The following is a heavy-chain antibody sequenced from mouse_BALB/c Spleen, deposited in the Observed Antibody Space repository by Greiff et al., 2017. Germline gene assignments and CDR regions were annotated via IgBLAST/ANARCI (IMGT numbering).Heavy chain of an antibody. V-gene: IGHV5-6-5*01. J-gene: IGHJ3*01. CDR1: GFTFSSYA. CDR2: ISSGGST. CDR3: ARVDGSRTGGFAY. D-gene: IGHD1-1*01. Sequence: EVHLVESGGGLVKPGGSLKLSCAASGFTFSSYAMSWVRQTPEKRLEWVASISSGGSTYYPDSVKGRFTISRDNARNILYLQMSSLRSEDTAMYYCARVDGSRTGGFAYWGQGTLVTVSA.